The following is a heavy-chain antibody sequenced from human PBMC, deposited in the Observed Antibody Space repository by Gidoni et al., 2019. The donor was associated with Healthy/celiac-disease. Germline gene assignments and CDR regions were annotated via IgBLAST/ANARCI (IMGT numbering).Heavy chain of an antibody. V-gene: IGHV1-46*01. J-gene: IGHJ4*02. CDR3: ARISGDYDSSGPGDYFDY. Sequence: QVQLVQSGAAVKKPGASVKVSCQASGYTFTRYYMHWVRQAPGQGLEWMVIINPSGGSTSYAQKFQGRVTMTRDTSTSTVYMELSSLRSEDTAVYYCARISGDYDSSGPGDYFDYWGQGTLVTVSS. D-gene: IGHD3-22*01. CDR2: INPSGGST. CDR1: GYTFTRYY.